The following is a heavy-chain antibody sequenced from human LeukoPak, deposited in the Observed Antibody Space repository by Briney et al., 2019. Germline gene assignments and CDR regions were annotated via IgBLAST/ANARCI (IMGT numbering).Heavy chain of an antibody. J-gene: IGHJ3*02. Sequence: ASVKVSCKSSGYTFTAYAVHWVRQAPGQGLEWMGWITPSDGANYAQKFQGRVTMTRDTSMSTAYMDLNRLTSDDTAVYFCARYEYEVLNAFDIWGQGTMVTVSS. D-gene: IGHD3-16*01. V-gene: IGHV1-2*02. CDR1: GYTFTAYA. CDR3: ARYEYEVLNAFDI. CDR2: ITPSDGA.